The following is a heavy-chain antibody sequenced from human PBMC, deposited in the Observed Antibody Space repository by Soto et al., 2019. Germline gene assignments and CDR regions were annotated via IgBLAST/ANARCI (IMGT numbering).Heavy chain of an antibody. CDR1: GYTLTSYS. CDR2: ISAANGDT. J-gene: IGHJ6*02. V-gene: IGHV1-3*01. CDR3: ARENHPCGLYFHYYCADV. Sequence: GVSVKVSCKTSGYTLTSYSMHWVRQAPGQRLEWMGWISAANGDTKYSQKVQRRVTITRDTFANTAYMEVSSLRSEDTAIYYCARENHPCGLYFHYYCADVWGQGTTVTVSS. D-gene: IGHD3-16*01.